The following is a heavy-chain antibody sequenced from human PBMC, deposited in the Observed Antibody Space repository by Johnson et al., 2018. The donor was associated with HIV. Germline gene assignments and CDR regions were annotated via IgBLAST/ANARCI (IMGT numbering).Heavy chain of an antibody. CDR1: GFTFSSYA. D-gene: IGHD5-18*01. Sequence: QVQLVESGGGVVQPGRSLRLSCAASGFTFSSYAMHWVRQAPGKGREWVAVIYSGGTTERYVESVKGRFTISRDISKNTLSLQMNSLRAEDTAVYYCARRDAALVTAAFDIWGQGTMVTVSS. CDR2: IYSGGTTE. V-gene: IGHV3-30*14. CDR3: ARRDAALVTAAFDI. J-gene: IGHJ3*02.